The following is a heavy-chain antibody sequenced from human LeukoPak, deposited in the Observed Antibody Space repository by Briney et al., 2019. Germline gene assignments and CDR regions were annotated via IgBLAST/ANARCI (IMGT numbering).Heavy chain of an antibody. CDR3: ARVVPAATYFDY. V-gene: IGHV1-46*01. CDR2: INPSGGST. D-gene: IGHD2-2*01. CDR1: GYTFTSYY. Sequence: ASVTVSCKASGYTFTSYYMHWVRQAPGQGREWMGIINPSGGSTSYAQKFQGRVTMTRDMSTSTDYMELSSLRSEDTAVYYCARVVPAATYFDYWGQGTLVTVSS. J-gene: IGHJ4*02.